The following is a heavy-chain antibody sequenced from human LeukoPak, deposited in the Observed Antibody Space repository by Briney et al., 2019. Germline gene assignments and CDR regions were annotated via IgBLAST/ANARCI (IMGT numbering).Heavy chain of an antibody. Sequence: ASVKVCCKASGYTFSDYGLSWVRQAPGQGLGRVGWISAYNGNTNYAQKFQDRFTMTTDTSTSTAYMEPRSLRSDDTAVYYCATGIQHSTNCFEYWGQGTLVTVSS. J-gene: IGHJ4*02. D-gene: IGHD6-13*01. CDR2: ISAYNGNT. CDR1: GYTFSDYG. CDR3: ATGIQHSTNCFEY. V-gene: IGHV1-18*01.